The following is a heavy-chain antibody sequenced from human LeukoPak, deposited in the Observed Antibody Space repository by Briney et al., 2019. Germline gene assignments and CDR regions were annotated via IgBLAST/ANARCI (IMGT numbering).Heavy chain of an antibody. CDR1: GYTFTGYY. J-gene: IGHJ4*02. D-gene: IGHD4-11*01. V-gene: IGHV1-2*02. CDR3: ARPYSNADPFDY. CDR2: INPNTGVT. Sequence: ASVKVSCKASGYTFTGYYMHWVRQAPGQGLEWMGWINPNTGVTDYAQKFQGRVTMTRDTSINTAYMELSNLRSDDTAVFYCARPYSNADPFDYWGQGTLVTVSS.